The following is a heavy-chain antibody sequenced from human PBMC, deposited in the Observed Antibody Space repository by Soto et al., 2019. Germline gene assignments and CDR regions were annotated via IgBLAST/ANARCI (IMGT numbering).Heavy chain of an antibody. J-gene: IGHJ4*02. V-gene: IGHV3-30-3*01. CDR1: GFTFSSYA. Sequence: QVQLVESGGGVVQPGRSLRLSCAASGFTFSSYAMHWVRQAPGKGLEWVAVISYDGSNKYYADSVKGRFTISRDNSKNTLYLQMNSLRAEDTAVYYCAREGVQGEFDYWGQGTLVTVSS. CDR2: ISYDGSNK. D-gene: IGHD3-16*01. CDR3: AREGVQGEFDY.